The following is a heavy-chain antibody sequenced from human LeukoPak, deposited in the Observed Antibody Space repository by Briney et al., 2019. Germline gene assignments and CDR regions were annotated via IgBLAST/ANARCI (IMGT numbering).Heavy chain of an antibody. D-gene: IGHD4-23*01. V-gene: IGHV4-61*05. CDR2: IYYSGST. CDR1: GGSISSGGYY. J-gene: IGHJ4*02. Sequence: SEILSLTCTVSGGSISSGGYYWSWIRQPPGKGLEWIGYIYYSGSTNYNPSLKSRVTISVDKSKNQFSLKLSSVIAADTAVYYCAMGLAWKLDYWGQGTLVTVSS. CDR3: AMGLAWKLDY.